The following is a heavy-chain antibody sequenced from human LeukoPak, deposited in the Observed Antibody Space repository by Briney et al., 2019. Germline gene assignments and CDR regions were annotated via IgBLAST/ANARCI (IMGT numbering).Heavy chain of an antibody. Sequence: GASVKVSCKASGYTFTTAGITWVRQAPGQGPEWMGWINPNSGGTNYAQKFQGRVTMTRDTSISTAYMELSRLRSDDTAVYYCARGYCSSTSCFQFDPWGQGTLVTVSS. CDR2: INPNSGGT. V-gene: IGHV1-2*02. CDR3: ARGYCSSTSCFQFDP. J-gene: IGHJ5*02. D-gene: IGHD2-2*01. CDR1: GYTFTTAG.